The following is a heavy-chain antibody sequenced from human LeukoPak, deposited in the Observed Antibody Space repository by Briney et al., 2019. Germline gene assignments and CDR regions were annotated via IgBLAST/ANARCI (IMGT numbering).Heavy chain of an antibody. Sequence: GGSLRLSCAASGFRFTNYWMSWVRQAPGKGLEWVANIKQDGSEIDYVDSMKGRFTISRDNAKNSVYLQVSSLRAEDTAVYYCARIGYRSSSFDYWGLGTLVTVSS. CDR3: ARIGYRSSSFDY. D-gene: IGHD6-13*01. J-gene: IGHJ4*02. V-gene: IGHV3-7*01. CDR1: GFRFTNYW. CDR2: IKQDGSEI.